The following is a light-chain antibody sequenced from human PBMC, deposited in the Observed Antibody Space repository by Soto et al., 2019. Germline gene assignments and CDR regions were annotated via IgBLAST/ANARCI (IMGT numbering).Light chain of an antibody. CDR1: STDVGGYNY. CDR2: EVT. V-gene: IGLV2-8*01. Sequence: QSALTQPPSASGSPGQSVTISCTGTSTDVGGYNYVSWYQQHPGKAPKLMMFEVTKRPSGVPDRFSGSKFGNTASLTVSGLQAEDEAHYYCASYGGNNNVLFGGGTKLTVL. J-gene: IGLJ3*02. CDR3: ASYGGNNNVL.